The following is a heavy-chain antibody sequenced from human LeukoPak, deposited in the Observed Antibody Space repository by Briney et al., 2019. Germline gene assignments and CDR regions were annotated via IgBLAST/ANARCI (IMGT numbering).Heavy chain of an antibody. V-gene: IGHV3-74*01. CDR1: GFTFSRYW. CDR3: ARDICSGIGCYLRAPFDY. D-gene: IGHD2-15*01. Sequence: PGGSLRLSCAASGFTFSRYWMHWVRQAPGEGLVWVSRMNSDGSNTNYADSVKGRFTISRDNAKNTLYLQMNSLRADDTAVYYCARDICSGIGCYLRAPFDYWGQGTLVTVSS. CDR2: MNSDGSNT. J-gene: IGHJ4*02.